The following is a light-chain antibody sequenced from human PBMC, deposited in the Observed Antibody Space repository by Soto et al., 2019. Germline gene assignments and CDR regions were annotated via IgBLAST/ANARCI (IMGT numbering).Light chain of an antibody. J-gene: IGLJ2*01. Sequence: QSALTQPASVSGSPGQSITISCTGTSGDVGVYKFVSWYQQHPGKAPKVLIYEVSERPSGVSNRFSGSKSGNTASLTISGLQAEDEAEYYCCSYAGSRTHVLFGGGTKLTVL. CDR1: SGDVGVYKF. CDR3: CSYAGSRTHVL. CDR2: EVS. V-gene: IGLV2-23*02.